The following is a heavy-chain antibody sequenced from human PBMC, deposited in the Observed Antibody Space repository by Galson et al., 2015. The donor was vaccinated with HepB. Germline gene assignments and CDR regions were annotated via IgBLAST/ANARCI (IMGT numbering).Heavy chain of an antibody. CDR1: GFSLSTSGVG. D-gene: IGHD1-1*01. J-gene: IGHJ4*02. Sequence: PALVKPTQTLTLTCTFSGFSLSTSGVGVVWIRQPPGKALECPALIYWDDDKRYSPSLKSRLTITKDISKNQVVLTMTNMDPVDTATYYCAHRVEYNTNWDGGYFDYWGQGTLVTVSS. CDR3: AHRVEYNTNWDGGYFDY. CDR2: IYWDDDK. V-gene: IGHV2-5*02.